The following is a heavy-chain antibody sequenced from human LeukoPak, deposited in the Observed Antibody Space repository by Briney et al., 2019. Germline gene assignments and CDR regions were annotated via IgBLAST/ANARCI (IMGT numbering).Heavy chain of an antibody. Sequence: GRSLRLSCAASGFTFSSYAMHWARQVPGKGLEWVAVISYDGSNKYYADSVKGRFTISRDNSKNTLYLQMNSLRAEDTAVYYCARGPAAHIIPFDYWGQGTLVTVSS. V-gene: IGHV3-30*04. CDR3: ARGPAAHIIPFDY. J-gene: IGHJ4*02. CDR1: GFTFSSYA. CDR2: ISYDGSNK. D-gene: IGHD6-13*01.